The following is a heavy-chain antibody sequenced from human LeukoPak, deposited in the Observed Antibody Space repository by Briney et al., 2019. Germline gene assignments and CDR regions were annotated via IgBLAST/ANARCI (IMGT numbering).Heavy chain of an antibody. J-gene: IGHJ4*02. CDR3: ARGSIADHLSPEYYFDY. D-gene: IGHD6-6*01. Sequence: ASVKVSCKASGYTFTSYYMHWVRQAPGQGLEWMGIINPSGGSTSYAQKFQGRVTMTRDTSTSTVYMELSSLRSEDTAVYYCARGSIADHLSPEYYFDYWGQGTLVTVSS. CDR1: GYTFTSYY. CDR2: INPSGGST. V-gene: IGHV1-46*01.